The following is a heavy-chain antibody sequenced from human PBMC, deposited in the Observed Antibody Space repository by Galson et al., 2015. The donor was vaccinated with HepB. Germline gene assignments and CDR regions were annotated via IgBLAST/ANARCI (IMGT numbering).Heavy chain of an antibody. CDR1: GFTFSDYY. CDR3: ARVYVAAFGRKRNWFDP. D-gene: IGHD6-13*01. V-gene: IGHV3-11*06. Sequence: SLRLSCAASGFTFSDYYMSWIRQAPGKGLEWVSYISSSSSYTNYADSVKGRFTISRDNAKNSLYLQTNSLRAEDTAVYYCARVYVAAFGRKRNWFDPWGQGTLVTVSS. CDR2: ISSSSSYT. J-gene: IGHJ5*02.